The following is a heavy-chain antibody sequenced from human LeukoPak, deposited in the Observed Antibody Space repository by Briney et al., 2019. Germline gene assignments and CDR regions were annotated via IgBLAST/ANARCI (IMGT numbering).Heavy chain of an antibody. V-gene: IGHV3-30-3*01. CDR1: GFTFSSYA. CDR2: ISYDGSNK. CDR3: ARGKILVSTEAPFDY. Sequence: PGGSLRLSCAASGFTFSSYAMHWVRQAPGKGLEWVAVISYDGSNKYYADSVKGRFTISRDNSKNTLYLQMNSLRAEDTAVYYCARGKILVSTEAPFDYWGQGTLVTVSS. D-gene: IGHD2-21*01. J-gene: IGHJ4*02.